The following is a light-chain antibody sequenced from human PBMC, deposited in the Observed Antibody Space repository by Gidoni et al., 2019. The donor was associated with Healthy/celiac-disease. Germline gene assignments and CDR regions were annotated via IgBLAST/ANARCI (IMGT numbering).Light chain of an antibody. CDR2: AAS. J-gene: IGKJ3*01. CDR1: QSISSY. CDR3: QQSYSTPGT. V-gene: IGKV1-39*01. Sequence: IQIPHSPSSLSASVGDRVTITCRESQSISSYLNWYQQKPGKAPKLLIYAASSLQSGGPSRFSGSGSGTDFTLTISSLQPEDFATYYCQQSYSTPGTFGPGTKVEIK.